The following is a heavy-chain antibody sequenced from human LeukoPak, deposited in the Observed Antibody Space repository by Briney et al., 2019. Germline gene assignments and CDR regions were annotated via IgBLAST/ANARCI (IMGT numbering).Heavy chain of an antibody. CDR3: ARDFWDCSGGSCLY. CDR2: INPNSGGT. Sequence: ASVKVSCKASGYTFTGYYMHWVRQAPGQGLEWMGWINPNSGGTNYAQKFQGRVTMTRDTSISTAYMELSRLRSDDTAVYYCARDFWDCSGGSCLYWGQGTLVTVSS. J-gene: IGHJ4*02. CDR1: GYTFTGYY. V-gene: IGHV1-2*02. D-gene: IGHD2-15*01.